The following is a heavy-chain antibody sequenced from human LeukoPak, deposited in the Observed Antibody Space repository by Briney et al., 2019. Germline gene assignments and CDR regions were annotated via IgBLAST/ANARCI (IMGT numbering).Heavy chain of an antibody. CDR3: ARGIAAAGPFDY. CDR1: GASINSHY. J-gene: IGHJ4*02. CDR2: INHSGST. D-gene: IGHD6-13*01. Sequence: SETLSLTCTVSGASINSHYWSWIRQPPGKGLEWIGEINHSGSTNYNPSLKSRVTISVDTSKNQFPLKLSSVTAADTAVYYCARGIAAAGPFDYWGQGTLVTVSS. V-gene: IGHV4-34*01.